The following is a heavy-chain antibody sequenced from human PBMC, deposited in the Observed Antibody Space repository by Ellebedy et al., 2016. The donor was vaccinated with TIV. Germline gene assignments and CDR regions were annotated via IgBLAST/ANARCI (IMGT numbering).Heavy chain of an antibody. CDR1: GDSVSGNSVA. CDR3: ARHGSGVVVVEY. D-gene: IGHD2-15*01. J-gene: IGHJ4*02. Sequence: SQTLSLTCXISGDSVSGNSVAWSWIRQSPSRGLEWLGRTYYRSKWYTYYAQSVQSRLTINPDTSKNQFSLQLNSVTPEDTAVYYCARHGSGVVVVEYWGQGTLVTVSS. V-gene: IGHV6-1*01. CDR2: TYYRSKWYT.